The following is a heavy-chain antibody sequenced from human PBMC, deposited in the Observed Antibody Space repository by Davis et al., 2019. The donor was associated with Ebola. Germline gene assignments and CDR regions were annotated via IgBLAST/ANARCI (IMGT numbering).Heavy chain of an antibody. CDR1: GGSISSSSYY. CDR3: ARGAGSLCTNGVCYLYYYYGMDV. D-gene: IGHD2-8*01. Sequence: MPSETLSLTCTVSGGSISSSSYYWGWIRQPPGKGLEWIGSIYYSGSTYYNPSLKSRVTISVDTSKNQFSLKLSSVTAADTAVYYCARGAGSLCTNGVCYLYYYYGMDVWGKGTTVTVSS. V-gene: IGHV4-39*07. CDR2: IYYSGST. J-gene: IGHJ6*04.